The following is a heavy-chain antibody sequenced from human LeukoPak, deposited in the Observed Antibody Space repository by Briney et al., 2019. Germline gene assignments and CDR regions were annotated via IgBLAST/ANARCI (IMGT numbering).Heavy chain of an antibody. J-gene: IGHJ5*02. CDR1: GGSISSYY. CDR2: IYYSGST. Sequence: SETLSLTCTVSGGSISSYYWSWIRQPPGKGLEWIGYIYYSGSTNYNPSLKSRVTISVDTSNNQLSLRLSSVTAADTAVYYCARHASSWYGGRFDPWGQGTVVTVSS. CDR3: ARHASSWYGGRFDP. D-gene: IGHD6-13*01. V-gene: IGHV4-59*08.